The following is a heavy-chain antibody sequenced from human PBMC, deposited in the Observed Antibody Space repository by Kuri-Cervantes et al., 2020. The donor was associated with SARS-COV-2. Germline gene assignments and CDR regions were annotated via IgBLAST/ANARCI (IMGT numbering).Heavy chain of an antibody. J-gene: IGHJ6*02. Sequence: GGSLRLSCAASGFTFSSNAMSWVRQAPGKGLGWVSAISGSGGSTYYADSVMGRFTISRDNSKNTLYLQMNSLRAEDTAVYYCAKDKSYYDSIGADYYYGMDVWGQGTTVTVSS. CDR2: ISGSGGST. D-gene: IGHD3-22*01. V-gene: IGHV3-23*01. CDR1: GFTFSSNA. CDR3: AKDKSYYDSIGADYYYGMDV.